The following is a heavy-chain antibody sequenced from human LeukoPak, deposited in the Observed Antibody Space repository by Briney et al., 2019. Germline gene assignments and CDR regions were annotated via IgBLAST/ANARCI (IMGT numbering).Heavy chain of an antibody. CDR3: AKDFRIGYSAHFDY. Sequence: PGGSLRLSCVGSGFTFRSHAMSWVRQAPEKGLEFVSCIYENGGTTYYADSVKGRFSISRDNSKNTLYLQMDSLRGEDTAVYYCAKDFRIGYSAHFDYWGQGALVTVSS. V-gene: IGHV3-23*01. CDR1: GFTFRSHA. J-gene: IGHJ4*02. CDR2: IYENGGTT. D-gene: IGHD2-21*01.